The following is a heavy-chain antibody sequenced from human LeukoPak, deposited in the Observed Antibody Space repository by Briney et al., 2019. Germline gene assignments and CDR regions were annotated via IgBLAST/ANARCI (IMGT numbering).Heavy chain of an antibody. V-gene: IGHV1-69*04. D-gene: IGHD2-21*02. J-gene: IGHJ6*02. CDR3: ARANVVVTAIYQLDYYGMDV. CDR2: IIPILGIA. CDR1: GGTFSSYA. Sequence: GASVKVSCKASGGTFSSYAICWVRQAPGQGLEWMGRIIPILGIANYAQKFQGRVTITADKSTSTAYMELSSLRSEDTAVYYCARANVVVTAIYQLDYYGMDVWGQGTTVTVSS.